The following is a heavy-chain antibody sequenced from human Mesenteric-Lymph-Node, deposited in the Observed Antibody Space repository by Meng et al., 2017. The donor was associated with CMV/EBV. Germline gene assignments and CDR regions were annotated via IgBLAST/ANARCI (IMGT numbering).Heavy chain of an antibody. CDR1: GFTFSNYG. CDR3: AKDRYSGTHTYFDY. Sequence: GESLKISCAASGFTFSNYGMHWVRQAPGKGLEWVGFIRFDGITEDYADSVRGRFTISRDNSKNTLYLQMNSLKPEDTAVYYCAKDRYSGTHTYFDYWGQGTLVTVSS. CDR2: IRFDGITE. D-gene: IGHD1-26*01. J-gene: IGHJ4*02. V-gene: IGHV3-30*02.